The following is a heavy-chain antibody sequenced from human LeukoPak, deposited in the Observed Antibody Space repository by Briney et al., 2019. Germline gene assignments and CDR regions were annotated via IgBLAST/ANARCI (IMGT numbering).Heavy chain of an antibody. V-gene: IGHV3-30*03. CDR1: GFTFSSYG. D-gene: IGHD2/OR15-2a*01. Sequence: GGSLRLSCAASGFTFSSYGMHWVRQAPGKGLEWVAVISYDGSNKYYADSVKDRFTISRDNAKNTLNLQMNSLRAEDTAVYYCVRGNRGPDYWGQGTLVTVSS. CDR2: ISYDGSNK. CDR3: VRGNRGPDY. J-gene: IGHJ4*02.